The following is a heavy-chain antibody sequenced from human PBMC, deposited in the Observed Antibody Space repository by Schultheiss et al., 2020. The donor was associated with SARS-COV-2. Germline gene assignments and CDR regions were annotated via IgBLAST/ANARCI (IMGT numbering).Heavy chain of an antibody. CDR3: ARAPTQLANG. V-gene: IGHV3-21*01. CDR1: GFTFSSYT. D-gene: IGHD6-6*01. CDR2: ISSSSTYI. Sequence: GGSLRLSCAASGFTFSSYTMNWVRQAPGKGLEWVSSISSSSTYIFYADSVKGRFTISRDNAKNSLYLQMNSLRAEDTAVYYCARAPTQLANGWGQGTLVTVS. J-gene: IGHJ4*02.